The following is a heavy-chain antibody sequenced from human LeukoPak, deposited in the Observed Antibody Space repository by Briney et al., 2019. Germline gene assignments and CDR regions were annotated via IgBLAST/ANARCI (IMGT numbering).Heavy chain of an antibody. V-gene: IGHV1-18*01. J-gene: IGHJ6*03. CDR3: ARDLAGNYYSSSWYGYYYYFMDV. CDR1: GYTFTSYG. CDR2: ISAYNGNT. D-gene: IGHD6-13*01. Sequence: PSVKVSCKASGYTFTSYGISWVRQAPGQGLEWMGWISAYNGNTNYAQKLQGRVTMTTDTSTSTAYMELRSLRFEDTGVYYCARDLAGNYYSSSWYGYYYYFMDVWGKGTTVTVSS.